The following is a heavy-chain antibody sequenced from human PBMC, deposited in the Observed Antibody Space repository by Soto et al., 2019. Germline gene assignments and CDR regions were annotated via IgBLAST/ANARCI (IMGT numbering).Heavy chain of an antibody. Sequence: EVQLVESGGGLVKPGGSLRLSCAASGFAVSAYSMSWVRQAPGKRLEWVSSISSSANYIYYADSVKGRFTISRDNARNSLYLQMSGLRVEDAAVYYCAKDRAGQQSFYYFDDWGQGTLVTVSS. CDR3: AKDRAGQQSFYYFDD. D-gene: IGHD6-13*01. CDR2: ISSSANYI. CDR1: GFAVSAYS. J-gene: IGHJ4*02. V-gene: IGHV3-21*01.